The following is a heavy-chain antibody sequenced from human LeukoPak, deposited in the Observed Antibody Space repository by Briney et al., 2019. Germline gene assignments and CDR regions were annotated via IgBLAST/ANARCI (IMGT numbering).Heavy chain of an antibody. Sequence: SETLSLTCTVSGGSVTRGAYSWTWIRQPVGKGLEWIGRIYTSGDTKYNPSLKSRVTISVGASNNQFSLKLSSVTAADTAVYYCARQRVVVPAALNWGQGTLVTVSS. V-gene: IGHV4-61*02. D-gene: IGHD2-2*01. CDR2: IYTSGDT. J-gene: IGHJ4*02. CDR3: ARQRVVVPAALN. CDR1: GGSVTRGAYS.